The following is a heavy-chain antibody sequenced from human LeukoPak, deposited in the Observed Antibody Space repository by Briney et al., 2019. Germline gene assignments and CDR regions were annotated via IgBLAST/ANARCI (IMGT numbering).Heavy chain of an antibody. CDR1: GYSFTTYS. CDR3: AKGPPGRQFFDY. J-gene: IGHJ4*02. D-gene: IGHD6-6*01. V-gene: IGHV1-18*01. Sequence: ASVKVSCKASGYSFTTYSVSWVRQAPGQGLEWMGWISAYNGNTDYAQKFQGRVTMTTDTSTNTAYMELRSLRSDDTAIYYCAKGPPGRQFFDYWAREPWSPSPQ. CDR2: ISAYNGNT.